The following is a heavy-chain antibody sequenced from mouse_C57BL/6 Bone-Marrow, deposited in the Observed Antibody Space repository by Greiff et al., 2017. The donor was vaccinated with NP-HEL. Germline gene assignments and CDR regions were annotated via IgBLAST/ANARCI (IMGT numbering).Heavy chain of an antibody. Sequence: QVQLQQPGAELVKPGASVKMSCKASGYTFTSYWLTWVKQRPGQGLEWIGDIYPGSGSTNYNEKFKSKATLTVDTSSSTAYMQLSSLTAEDSAVYYCAREDYYGSSYEDYWGQGTTLTVSS. CDR3: AREDYYGSSYEDY. J-gene: IGHJ2*01. D-gene: IGHD1-1*01. CDR2: IYPGSGST. CDR1: GYTFTSYW. V-gene: IGHV1-55*01.